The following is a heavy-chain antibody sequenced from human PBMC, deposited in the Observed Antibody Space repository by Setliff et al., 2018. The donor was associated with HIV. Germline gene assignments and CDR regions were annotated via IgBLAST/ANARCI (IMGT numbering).Heavy chain of an antibody. CDR3: ALVGGITVPPDGFDI. CDR2: LSGSGGST. V-gene: IGHV3-23*01. J-gene: IGHJ3*02. CDR1: ELTFSNYA. Sequence: PGGSLRLSCAASELTFSNYAMTWVRQAPGKGLEWVSSLSGSGGSTYYADSVKGRFTISRDNSKNTLYLRMNSLRAEDTSVYHCALVGGITVPPDGFDIWGQGTMVTVSS. D-gene: IGHD3-22*01.